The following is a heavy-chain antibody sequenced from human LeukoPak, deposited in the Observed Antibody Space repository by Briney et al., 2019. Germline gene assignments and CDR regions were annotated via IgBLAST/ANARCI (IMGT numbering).Heavy chain of an antibody. V-gene: IGHV4-39*05. Sequence: SETPSLTCTVSGGSISSSSYYWGWIRQPPGKGLEWIGSIYYSGSTYYNPSLKSRVTISVDTSKNQFSLKLSSVTAADTAVYYCGVGATRVDYWGQGTLVTVSS. J-gene: IGHJ4*02. CDR1: GGSISSSSYY. CDR3: GVGATRVDY. D-gene: IGHD1-26*01. CDR2: IYYSGST.